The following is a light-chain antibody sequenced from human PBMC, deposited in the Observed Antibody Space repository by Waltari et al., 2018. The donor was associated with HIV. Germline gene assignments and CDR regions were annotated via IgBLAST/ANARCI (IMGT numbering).Light chain of an antibody. V-gene: IGLV2-23*02. J-gene: IGLJ3*02. Sequence: QSALTQSASVSGSPGQSITISCTGTSSDVGAYTLVSWYQQHPGEGPKLLIYEVTKRLSGVSTRFSGSKSGNTASLTISGLQAEDEADYYCCSYAGSGLVFGGGTKLTVL. CDR2: EVT. CDR3: CSYAGSGLV. CDR1: SSDVGAYTL.